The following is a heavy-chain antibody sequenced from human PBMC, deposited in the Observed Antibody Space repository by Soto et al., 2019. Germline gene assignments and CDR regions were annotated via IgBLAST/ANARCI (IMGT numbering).Heavy chain of an antibody. V-gene: IGHV3-23*01. J-gene: IGHJ6*02. CDR2: ISGSGGST. CDR3: ANGVTPGFSGMDV. Sequence: GGSLGLSCAASGFTVSSYAMSWVRQVPGKGLEWVSAISGSGGSTYYADSVKGRFTISRDNSKNTLYLQMNSLRAEDTAVYYCANGVTPGFSGMDVWGQGTTVTVSS. D-gene: IGHD3-3*01. CDR1: GFTVSSYA.